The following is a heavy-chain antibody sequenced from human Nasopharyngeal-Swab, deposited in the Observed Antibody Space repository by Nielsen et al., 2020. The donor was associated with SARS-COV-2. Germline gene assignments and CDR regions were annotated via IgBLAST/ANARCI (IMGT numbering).Heavy chain of an antibody. Sequence: GGSLRLSCAASGFTFSTYAMSWVRQVPGKGLEWVSSSSVSVIGSNTYYADSVKGRFTISRDNSKNMLYLQMDSLRVEDTAVYYCAKAPYLRGLDVWGQGTTVTVSS. CDR1: GFTFSTYA. D-gene: IGHD2-21*01. CDR2: SSVSVIGSNT. V-gene: IGHV3-23*01. J-gene: IGHJ6*02. CDR3: AKAPYLRGLDV.